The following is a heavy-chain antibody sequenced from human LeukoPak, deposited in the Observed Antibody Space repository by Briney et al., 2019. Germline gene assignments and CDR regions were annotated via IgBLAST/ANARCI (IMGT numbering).Heavy chain of an antibody. Sequence: PGGSLRLSCAVSGFTFSDYYMSWLRQAPGKGLEWVSYISSSGTTIYYVDSLKGRFTISRDNAKNSLCLQMDSLRVEDTAVYYCAREGWDLNALDIWGQGTMVIVSP. CDR1: GFTFSDYY. V-gene: IGHV3-11*04. CDR2: ISSSGTTI. D-gene: IGHD1-26*01. CDR3: AREGWDLNALDI. J-gene: IGHJ3*02.